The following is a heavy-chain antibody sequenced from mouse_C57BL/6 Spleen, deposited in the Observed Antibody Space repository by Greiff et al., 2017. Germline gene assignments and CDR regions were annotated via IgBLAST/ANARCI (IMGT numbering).Heavy chain of an antibody. CDR1: GYAFTNYL. Sequence: VQLQESGAELVRPGTSVKVSCKASGYAFTNYLIEWVKQRPGQGLEWIGVINPGSGGTNYNEKFKGKATLTADKSSSTAYMQLSSLTSEDSAVYFCARSGGLRGWFAYWGQGTLVTVSA. D-gene: IGHD2-4*01. CDR3: ARSGGLRGWFAY. J-gene: IGHJ3*01. CDR2: INPGSGGT. V-gene: IGHV1-54*01.